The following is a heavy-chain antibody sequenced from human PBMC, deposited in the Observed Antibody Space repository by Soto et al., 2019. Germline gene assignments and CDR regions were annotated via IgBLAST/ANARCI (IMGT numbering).Heavy chain of an antibody. CDR3: TKNGWYSTDV. CDR2: IFHGQRT. V-gene: IGHV4-4*02. Sequence: MQLQESGPGLVKPSGTLSLVCTVSGVSVSSDNWWSWVRQTPGKGLEWIGEIFHGQRTNYNPSLKSRVTISVDKSKNQFSLTLTSVTAADTAVYYCTKNGWYSTDVWVQGTMVTVSA. CDR1: GVSVSSDNW. J-gene: IGHJ3*01. D-gene: IGHD6-19*01.